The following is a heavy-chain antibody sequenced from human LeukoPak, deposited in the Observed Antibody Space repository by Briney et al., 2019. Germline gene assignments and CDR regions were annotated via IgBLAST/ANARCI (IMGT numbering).Heavy chain of an antibody. J-gene: IGHJ4*02. CDR1: GFNFTYYA. D-gene: IGHD1-1*01. CDR2: VSYDGNDG. CDR3: AKLAWNDGSYYFDY. Sequence: GGSLRPSCIGSGFNFTYYAIYWVRQAPGKGLEWVAVVSYDGNDGYYADSAKGRFSISRDNSQNTVTLQMNNLRVDDTAIYYCAKLAWNDGSYYFDYWGQGTLVTVSS. V-gene: IGHV3-30*18.